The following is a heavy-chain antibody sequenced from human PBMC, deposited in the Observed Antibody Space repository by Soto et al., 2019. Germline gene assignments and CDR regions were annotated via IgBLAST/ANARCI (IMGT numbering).Heavy chain of an antibody. Sequence: GGSLRLSCAASGFTFSTYWMHWVRQGPGKGLVWVSRIMGVGTRTNYADSVRGRFTVSRDNGKNTLYLQMNSLRAEDTAVYYCARDHIVGATTGDYWGQGTLVTVSS. J-gene: IGHJ4*02. CDR1: GFTFSTYW. CDR2: IMGVGTRT. CDR3: ARDHIVGATTGDY. V-gene: IGHV3-74*01. D-gene: IGHD1-26*01.